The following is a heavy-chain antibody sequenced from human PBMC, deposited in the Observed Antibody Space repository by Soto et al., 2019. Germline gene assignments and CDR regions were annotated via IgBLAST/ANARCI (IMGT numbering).Heavy chain of an antibody. D-gene: IGHD6-19*01. CDR1: GYTFTNYG. CDR3: ARVDNIGEQWPDS. Sequence: QVQLVQSGAEVKKPGASVKVSCKTSGYTFTNYGINWVRQAPGQGLEWMGWISAYNGNTNYAQKLRGRVTMTTDTSTSTAYMQLRTLRSDDTVVYYGARVDNIGEQWPDSWGQGTLVTVAS. J-gene: IGHJ4*02. CDR2: ISAYNGNT. V-gene: IGHV1-18*04.